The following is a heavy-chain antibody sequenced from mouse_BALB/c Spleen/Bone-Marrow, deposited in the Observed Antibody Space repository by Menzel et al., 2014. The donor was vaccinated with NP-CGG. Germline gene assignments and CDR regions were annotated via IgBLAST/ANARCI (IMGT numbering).Heavy chain of an antibody. CDR3: ATDYYGYDDGFAY. D-gene: IGHD2-2*01. CDR1: GFSLTSYG. V-gene: IGHV2-5*01. J-gene: IGHJ3*01. Sequence: VKLMESGPGLVQPSQSLSITCTVSGFSLTSYGVHWVRQSPGKGLEWLGLIWRGGSTDYNAAFMSRLSITKDNSKSQVFFKMNSLQADDTAIYYCATDYYGYDDGFAYWGQGTLVTVSA. CDR2: IWRGGST.